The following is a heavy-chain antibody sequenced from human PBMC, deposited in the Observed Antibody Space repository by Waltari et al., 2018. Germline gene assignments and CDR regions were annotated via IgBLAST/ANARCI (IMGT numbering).Heavy chain of an antibody. CDR2: INSGGDAT. J-gene: IGHJ4*02. CDR3: AREGRAAAGTDY. CDR1: GFIFSDYG. D-gene: IGHD6-13*01. Sequence: VQLLESGGGLEQPGGSLRLSCAASGFIFSDYGMKWVRQTPGKGLAWVSGINSGGDATFYADSVKGRFTISRDTSKNQFSLKLSSVTAADTAVYYCAREGRAAAGTDYWSQGTLVTVSS. V-gene: IGHV3-NL1*01.